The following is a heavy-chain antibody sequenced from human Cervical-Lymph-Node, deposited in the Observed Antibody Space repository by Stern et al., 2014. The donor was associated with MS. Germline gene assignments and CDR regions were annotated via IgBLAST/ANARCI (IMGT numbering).Heavy chain of an antibody. D-gene: IGHD6-13*01. Sequence: QVQLQESGPGLVRPSETLSLTCSVSNASINSSDYYWAWIRQAQGKGLEXIGNILDGGGPDYNPSLRNQITIPVDTTTHPFTQNLTSVTAADTAVYFCATLGGYSSSWYYYWGPGTLVTVSS. V-gene: IGHV4-39*01. CDR3: ATLGGYSSSWYYY. CDR1: NASINSSDYY. CDR2: ILDGGGP. J-gene: IGHJ4*02.